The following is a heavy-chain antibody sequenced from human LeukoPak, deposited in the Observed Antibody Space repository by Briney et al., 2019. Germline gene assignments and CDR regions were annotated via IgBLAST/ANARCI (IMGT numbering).Heavy chain of an antibody. CDR3: ASIWFGELLGTHYYYYYMDV. J-gene: IGHJ6*03. CDR1: GGSISSNSYY. Sequence: SETLSLTCTVSGGSISSNSYYWGWIRQPPGKGLEWIGSISYSGSTYYNPSLKSRVTISVDTSKNQFSLKLNSVTAADTAAYYCASIWFGELLGTHYYYYYMDVGGKGTTVSV. D-gene: IGHD3-10*01. V-gene: IGHV4-39*01. CDR2: ISYSGST.